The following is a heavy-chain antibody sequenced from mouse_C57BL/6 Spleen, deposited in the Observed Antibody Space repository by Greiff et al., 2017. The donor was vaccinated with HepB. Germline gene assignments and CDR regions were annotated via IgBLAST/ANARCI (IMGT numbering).Heavy chain of an antibody. V-gene: IGHV3-1*01. CDR2: ISYSGST. Sequence: EVQLQESGPGMVKPSQSLSLTCTVTGYSITSGYDWHWIRHFPGNKLEWMGYISYSGSTNYNPSLKSRISITHDTSKNHFFLKLNSVTTEDTATYYCARSTTVYYAMDYWGQGTSVTVSS. CDR3: ARSTTVYYAMDY. CDR1: GYSITSGYD. D-gene: IGHD1-1*01. J-gene: IGHJ4*01.